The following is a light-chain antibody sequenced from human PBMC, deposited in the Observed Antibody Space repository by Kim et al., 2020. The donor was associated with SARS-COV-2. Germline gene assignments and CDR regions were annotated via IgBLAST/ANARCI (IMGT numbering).Light chain of an antibody. CDR2: QDS. J-gene: IGLJ2*01. V-gene: IGLV3-1*01. CDR1: KLGDKY. CDR3: QAWDSSYVV. Sequence: SYELTQPPSVSVSPGQTASITCSGDKLGDKYACWYQQKPGQSLVLVIYQDSKRPSGIPERFSGSNSGNTATLTISGTQAMDEADYYCQAWDSSYVVFGGG.